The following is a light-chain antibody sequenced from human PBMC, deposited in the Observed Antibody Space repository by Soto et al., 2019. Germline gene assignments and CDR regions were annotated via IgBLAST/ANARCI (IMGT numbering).Light chain of an antibody. CDR3: QQYGSSPLT. Sequence: EIVLTQSPGTLSFSPGERATLSCRASHVVSSSYLAWYQHKPGQAPRLVIYTASSRATGIPDRFSGSGSGTDFSLTISRLEPEDFAVYYCQQYGSSPLTLGQGTKVDIK. J-gene: IGKJ1*01. CDR2: TAS. CDR1: HVVSSSY. V-gene: IGKV3-20*01.